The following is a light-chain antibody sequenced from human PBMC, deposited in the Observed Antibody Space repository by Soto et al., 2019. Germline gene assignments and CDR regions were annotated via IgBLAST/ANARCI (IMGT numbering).Light chain of an antibody. V-gene: IGKV1-9*01. CDR3: QQVNSFPRT. CDR2: AAS. J-gene: IGKJ3*01. Sequence: IPLTQSPSSLSASVGDRVTITCRASQGIRNYLAWYQQKPGRAPRLLIYAASTLQNVVPSRFSGSGSGTDFTLTIGSLQPEEFATYYCQQVNSFPRTFGRGTKVDIK. CDR1: QGIRNY.